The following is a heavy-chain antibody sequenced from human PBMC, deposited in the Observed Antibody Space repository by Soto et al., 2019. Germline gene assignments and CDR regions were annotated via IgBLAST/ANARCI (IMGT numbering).Heavy chain of an antibody. CDR2: VWFDGSDK. V-gene: IGHV3-33*01. D-gene: IGHD2-15*01. J-gene: IGHJ3*02. Sequence: LRLSCTASGFTFSRYGMHWVRQAPGKGLEWVALVWFDGSDKYSSDSVTGRFTISRDNSKNTLYLQMNSLRAEDTAVYYCARLFCSASSCYSVGGFDIWGQGTMVT. CDR1: GFTFSRYG. CDR3: ARLFCSASSCYSVGGFDI.